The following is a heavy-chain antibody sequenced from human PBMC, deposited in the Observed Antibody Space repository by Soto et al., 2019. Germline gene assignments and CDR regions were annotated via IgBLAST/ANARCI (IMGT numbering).Heavy chain of an antibody. CDR2: IIWSSGSI. Sequence: EVQLVESGGGLVQPGRSLRLSCAASGFTCDDYAMHWVRLPPGTGLEWVSGIIWSSGSIGYADSVKGRFTISRENAKNSLYLHMNSLRAVDPSFYYCPRDKPLQIQLWYPVWGKWPKVTVSS. D-gene: IGHD5-18*01. CDR1: GFTCDDYA. V-gene: IGHV3-9*01. J-gene: IGHJ6*03. CDR3: PRDKPLQIQLWYPV.